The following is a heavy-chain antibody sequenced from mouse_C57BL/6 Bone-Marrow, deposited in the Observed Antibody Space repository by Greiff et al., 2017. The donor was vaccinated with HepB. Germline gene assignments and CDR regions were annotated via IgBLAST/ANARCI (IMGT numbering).Heavy chain of an antibody. J-gene: IGHJ2*01. CDR1: GYTFTSYG. CDR3: AAYYSYYFDY. V-gene: IGHV1-81*01. CDR2: IYPRSGNT. D-gene: IGHD1-1*01. Sequence: VKLQESGAELARPGASVKLSCKASGYTFTSYGISWVKQRTGQGLEWIGEIYPRSGNTYYNEKFKGKATLTADKSSSTAYMELRSLTSEDSAVYFCAAYYSYYFDYWGQGTTLTVSS.